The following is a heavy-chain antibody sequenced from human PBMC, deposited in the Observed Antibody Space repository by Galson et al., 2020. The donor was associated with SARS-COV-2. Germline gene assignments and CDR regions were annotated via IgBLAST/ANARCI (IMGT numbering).Heavy chain of an antibody. CDR3: ARGGSSNPDKYYYYYYGMDV. V-gene: IGHV1-69*13. CDR2: IIPIFGTA. CDR1: GGTFSSYA. Sequence: SVTVSCKASGGTFSSYAISWVRQAPGQGLEWMGGIIPIFGTANYAQKFQGRVTITADESTSTANMELSSLRSEDTAVYYCARGGSSNPDKYYYYYYGMDVWGQGTTVTVAS. J-gene: IGHJ6*02. D-gene: IGHD6-6*01.